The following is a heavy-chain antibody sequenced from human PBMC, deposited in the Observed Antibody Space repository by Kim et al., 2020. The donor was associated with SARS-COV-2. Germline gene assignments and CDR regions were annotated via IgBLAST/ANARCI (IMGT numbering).Heavy chain of an antibody. CDR2: IGTAGDT. V-gene: IGHV3-13*01. CDR1: GFTFSSYD. CDR3: ARGSYSSSWSPLRYYYYGMAV. D-gene: IGHD6-13*01. Sequence: GGSLRLSCAASGFTFSSYDMHWVRQATGKGLEWVSAIGTAGDTYYPGSVKGRFTISRENAKNSLYLQMNSLRAGDTAVYYCARGSYSSSWSPLRYYYYGMAVWGQGTTVTVSS. J-gene: IGHJ6*02.